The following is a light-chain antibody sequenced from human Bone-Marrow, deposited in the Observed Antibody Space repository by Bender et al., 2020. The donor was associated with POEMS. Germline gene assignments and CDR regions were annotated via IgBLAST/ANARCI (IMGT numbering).Light chain of an antibody. Sequence: QSALTQPPSVSGSPGQSVTISCTGTSSDVGGYNHVSWYQQHPDKAPKLVIYDVSKRPSGVPDRFSGSKSGNTASLTISGLQAEDEADYYCCSYAGSNIVGLGGGTKLTVL. CDR2: DVS. CDR3: CSYAGSNIVG. J-gene: IGLJ2*01. CDR1: SSDVGGYNH. V-gene: IGLV2-11*01.